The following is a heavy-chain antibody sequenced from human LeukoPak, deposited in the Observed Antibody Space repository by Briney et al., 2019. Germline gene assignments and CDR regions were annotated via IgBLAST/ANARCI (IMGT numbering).Heavy chain of an antibody. CDR3: AKDGAEGYYYYMDV. CDR1: GFTFSSYG. J-gene: IGHJ6*03. CDR2: ISGSGGST. D-gene: IGHD3-16*01. Sequence: GGTLRLPCAASGFTFSSYGMSWVRQAPGKGLEWVSAISGSGGSTYYADSVKGRFTISRDNSKNTLYLQMNSLRAEDTAVYYCAKDGAEGYYYYMDVWGKGTTVTISS. V-gene: IGHV3-23*01.